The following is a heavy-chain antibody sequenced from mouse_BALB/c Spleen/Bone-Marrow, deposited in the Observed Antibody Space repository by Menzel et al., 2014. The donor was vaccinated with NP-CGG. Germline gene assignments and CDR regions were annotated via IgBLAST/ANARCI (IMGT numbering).Heavy chain of an antibody. CDR3: ARRLLPTGEDY. CDR2: IDPANGNT. V-gene: IGHV14-3*02. D-gene: IGHD2-3*01. CDR1: GFNIKDTY. Sequence: VQLKESGAELVKPGASVKLSCTASGFNIKDTYMHWVKQRPEQGLEWIGRIDPANGNTKYDPKFQGKATITADTSSNTAYLQLSSRTSEDTAVYYCARRLLPTGEDYWGQGTPAPVSS. J-gene: IGHJ4*01.